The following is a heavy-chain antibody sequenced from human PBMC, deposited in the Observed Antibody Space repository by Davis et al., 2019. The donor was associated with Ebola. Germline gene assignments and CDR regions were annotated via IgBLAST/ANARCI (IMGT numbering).Heavy chain of an antibody. D-gene: IGHD6-19*01. CDR3: AKDHGYSSGWDFDY. Sequence: GESLKISCAASGFTFSSYAMSWVRQAPGKGLEWASAISGSGGSTYYADSVKGRFTISRDNSKNTLYLQMNSLRAEDTAVYYCAKDHGYSSGWDFDYWGQGTLVTVSS. J-gene: IGHJ4*02. CDR1: GFTFSSYA. CDR2: ISGSGGST. V-gene: IGHV3-23*01.